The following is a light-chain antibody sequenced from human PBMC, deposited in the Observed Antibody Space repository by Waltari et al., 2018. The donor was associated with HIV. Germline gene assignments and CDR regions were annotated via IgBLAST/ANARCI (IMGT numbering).Light chain of an antibody. J-gene: IGLJ3*02. CDR3: GTWDTSLNVWV. CDR1: SSTLGTNH. V-gene: IGLV1-51*01. CDR2: DND. Sequence: QPVLTQPPSVSAAPGQKVTIPCSASSSTLGTNHQCWYQHLPGTAPKLLIYDNDRRPSGIPDRFSGSKSGTSATLGVSGLQTGDEADYYCGTWDTSLNVWVFGGGTKLTVL.